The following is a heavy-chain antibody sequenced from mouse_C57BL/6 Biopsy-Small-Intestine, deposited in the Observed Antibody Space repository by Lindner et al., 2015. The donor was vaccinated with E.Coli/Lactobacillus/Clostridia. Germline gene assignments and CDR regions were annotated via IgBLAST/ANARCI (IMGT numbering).Heavy chain of an antibody. D-gene: IGHD2-4*01. J-gene: IGHJ4*01. CDR1: GYTFTGYW. V-gene: IGHV1-9*01. CDR3: ARDYYDYEWAMDY. CDR2: ILPGSGST. Sequence: VQLQESGAELMKPGASVKLSCKATGYTFTGYWIEWVKQRPGHGLEWIGEILPGSGSTSYNQKFKGKATLTVDQSSSTAYMQLNSLTSEDSAVYYCARDYYDYEWAMDYWGQGTSVTVSS.